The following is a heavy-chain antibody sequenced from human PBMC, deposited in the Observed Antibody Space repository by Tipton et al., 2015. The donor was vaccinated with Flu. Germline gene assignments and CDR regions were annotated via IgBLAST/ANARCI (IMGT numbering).Heavy chain of an antibody. CDR3: ARHQSSSLLPFDY. J-gene: IGHJ4*02. Sequence: TLSLTCYVSGGSISSDYWGWIRQPPGKGLEWIGTIYSSGSTYFNPSLRSRVTISVDTSKNQFSLRLSSVTAADTAVYYCARHQSSSLLPFDYWDQGTLVTVSS. D-gene: IGHD6-6*01. CDR2: IYSSGST. V-gene: IGHV4-39*01. CDR1: GGSISSDY.